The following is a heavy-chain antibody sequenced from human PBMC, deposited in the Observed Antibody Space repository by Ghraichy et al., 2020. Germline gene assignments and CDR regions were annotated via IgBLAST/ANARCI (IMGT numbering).Heavy chain of an antibody. CDR1: GFSFSRYV. D-gene: IGHD6-19*01. V-gene: IGHV3-23*01. CDR3: AKDGDYSSGWFDRHSFLAL. Sequence: GGSLRLSCAASGFSFSRYVMSWVRQAPGKGLEWVSSTTGSGGSTYYSDSVKGRFTISRDNSKKTLYLKMNSLRAEDTALYYCAKDGDYSSGWFDRHSFLALWGRGTLVTV. J-gene: IGHJ2*01. CDR2: TTGSGGST.